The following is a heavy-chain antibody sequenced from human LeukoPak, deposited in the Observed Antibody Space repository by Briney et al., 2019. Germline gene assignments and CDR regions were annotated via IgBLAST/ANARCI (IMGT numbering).Heavy chain of an antibody. CDR2: FNPCSGVA. Sequence: GASVKVSCKTSGYTFTVHYMHWVPQAPGQGLEWWGWFNPCSGVANYAQKFPGRVTMTRDTSISTAYMDLSRLRSDDTAVYYGARVPRPKYAGGQWDGDYWGQGTRVTVSS. CDR1: GYTFTVHY. CDR3: ARVPRPKYAGGQWDGDY. D-gene: IGHD1-26*01. V-gene: IGHV1-2*02. J-gene: IGHJ4*02.